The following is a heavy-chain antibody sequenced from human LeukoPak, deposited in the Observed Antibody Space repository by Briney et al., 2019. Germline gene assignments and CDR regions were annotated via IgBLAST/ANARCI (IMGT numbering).Heavy chain of an antibody. CDR1: GGTFSSYA. Sequence: ASVKVSCKASGGTFSSYAISWVRQAPGQGLEWTGRIIPILGIANYARKFQGRVTITADKSTSTAYMELSSLRSEDTAVYYCASYEGSSGWFDPWGQGTLVTVSS. CDR2: IIPILGIA. D-gene: IGHD6-13*01. CDR3: ASYEGSSGWFDP. J-gene: IGHJ5*02. V-gene: IGHV1-69*04.